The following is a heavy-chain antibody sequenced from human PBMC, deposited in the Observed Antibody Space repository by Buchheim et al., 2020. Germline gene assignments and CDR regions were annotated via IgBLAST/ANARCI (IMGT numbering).Heavy chain of an antibody. J-gene: IGHJ6*02. CDR1: GASFSSSSFY. V-gene: IGHV4-39*01. D-gene: IGHD1/OR15-1a*01. Sequence: QVQLQESGPGLVKPSETLSLTCTISGASFSSSSFYWVWIRQPPGKGLEWIGSVYHRETTHYNPSLKSRVTISADTSKNQFSLKLRSVTAADTAVYYCARQTFTKGNSLDVWGQGTT. CDR3: ARQTFTKGNSLDV. CDR2: VYHRETT.